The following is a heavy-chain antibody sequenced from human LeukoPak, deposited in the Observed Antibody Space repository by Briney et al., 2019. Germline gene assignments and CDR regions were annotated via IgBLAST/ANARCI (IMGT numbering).Heavy chain of an antibody. CDR3: ARGITKVGGLGYYYYMDV. Sequence: PGGSLRVSCAASGFTFSSSSMNWVRQAPGKGLDWVSAISGSGGSTYYADSVKGRFTISRDNAKNSLYLQMNSLRAEDTAVYYCARGITKVGGLGYYYYMDVWGKGTTVTVSS. CDR2: ISGSGGST. D-gene: IGHD3-10*01. J-gene: IGHJ6*03. CDR1: GFTFSSSS. V-gene: IGHV3-21*01.